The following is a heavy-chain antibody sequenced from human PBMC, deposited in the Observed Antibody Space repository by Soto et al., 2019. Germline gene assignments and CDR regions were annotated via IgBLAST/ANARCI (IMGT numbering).Heavy chain of an antibody. V-gene: IGHV3-53*01. D-gene: IGHD3-10*01. J-gene: IGHJ5*02. CDR2: IYSGGYT. Sequence: EVQLVESGGGLIQPGGSLRLSCAVSGFTVSNNYMSWVRQAPGKGLEGVSVIYSGGYTAYGDSVKGRFTISRDNSTTTLYLQMNTLGADDPAVFYWAPERGGGGSWGQGTLVTVSS. CDR1: GFTVSNNY. CDR3: APERGGGGS.